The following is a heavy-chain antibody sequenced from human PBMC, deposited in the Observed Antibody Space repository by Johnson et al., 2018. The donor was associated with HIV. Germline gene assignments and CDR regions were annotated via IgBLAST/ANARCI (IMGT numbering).Heavy chain of an antibody. CDR3: ARGGSDAFDI. J-gene: IGHJ3*02. CDR2: IYSGGPT. D-gene: IGHD3-16*01. V-gene: IGHV3-66*01. Sequence: VQLVESGGGLVQPGGSLRLSCAASGFTVSSNYMSWVRQAPGQGLEWVSVIYSGGPTYYADSVKGRFTISRDNSKNTLSLQMNTLRADDTAVYYCARGGSDAFDIWGQGTMVTVSS. CDR1: GFTVSSNY.